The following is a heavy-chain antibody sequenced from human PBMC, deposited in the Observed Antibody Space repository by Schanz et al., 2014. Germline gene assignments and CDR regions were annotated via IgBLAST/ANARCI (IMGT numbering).Heavy chain of an antibody. CDR2: IIPSLGLA. CDR3: ARGRGFYDY. J-gene: IGHJ4*02. CDR1: GGTFSTYT. V-gene: IGHV1-69*02. Sequence: QVQLVQSGAEVKKPGSSVKVSCKASGGTFSTYTISWVRQAPGQGLEWMGRIIPSLGLAKYEQKFQDKVTITADTSTTTAYMELSGLTSEDTAVHYCARGRGFYDYWGQGTLVTVSS. D-gene: IGHD3-10*01.